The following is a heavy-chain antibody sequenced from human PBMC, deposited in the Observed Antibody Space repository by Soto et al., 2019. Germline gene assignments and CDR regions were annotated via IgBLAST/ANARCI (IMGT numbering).Heavy chain of an antibody. J-gene: IGHJ4*02. Sequence: SETLSLTCAVYGGSFSGYYWSWIRQPPGKGLEWIGYIYYSGSTYYNPSLKSRVTISVDTSKNQFSLKLSSVTAADTAVYYCARRRLRGYSGYDWGYFDFWGQGTLVTVSS. CDR1: GGSFSGYY. CDR2: IYYSGST. CDR3: ARRRLRGYSGYDWGYFDF. V-gene: IGHV4-34*01. D-gene: IGHD5-12*01.